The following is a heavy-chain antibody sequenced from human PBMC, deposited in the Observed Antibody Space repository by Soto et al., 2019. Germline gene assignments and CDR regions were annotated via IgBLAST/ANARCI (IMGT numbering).Heavy chain of an antibody. Sequence: QVQLVQSGAEVKKPGSSVKVSCKASGGTFSSYAISWVRQAPGQGLEWMGGIIPIFGTANYAQKFQGRVTITADESTSTAYMELSSLRSEDTAVYYCATGRCIVGATDGLCDYWGQGPLVTVSS. CDR3: ATGRCIVGATDGLCDY. CDR2: IIPIFGTA. V-gene: IGHV1-69*01. CDR1: GGTFSSYA. J-gene: IGHJ4*02. D-gene: IGHD1-26*01.